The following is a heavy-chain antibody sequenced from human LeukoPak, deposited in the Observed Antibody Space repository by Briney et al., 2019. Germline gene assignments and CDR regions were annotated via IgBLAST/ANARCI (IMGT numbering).Heavy chain of an antibody. J-gene: IGHJ3*02. CDR2: ISFDGRKK. CDR3: ARGAEKILLFGEYPSDAFDI. Sequence: PGGSLRLSCAASGFNFNNYVMHWVRQAPGKGLEWVTEISFDGRKKTYVDSVKGRFIISRDSPKNTVYLQMDSLRAEDTAVYYCARGAEKILLFGEYPSDAFDIWGQGTMVSVTS. V-gene: IGHV3-30*03. D-gene: IGHD3-10*01. CDR1: GFNFNNYV.